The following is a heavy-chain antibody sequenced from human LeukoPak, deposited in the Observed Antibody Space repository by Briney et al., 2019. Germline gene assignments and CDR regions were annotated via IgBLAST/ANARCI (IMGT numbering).Heavy chain of an antibody. CDR3: AKDYCGGDCYSGWSFDL. Sequence: GRSLRLSCAASGFTFDNYAMHWVRQAPGKGLEWVSAISYNGDTIGYADSVKGRFTISRDNAKNSLYLQMDSLRAEDTALYYCAKDYCGGDCYSGWSFDLWGRGTLITVSS. D-gene: IGHD2-21*02. J-gene: IGHJ2*01. CDR1: GFTFDNYA. V-gene: IGHV3-9*01. CDR2: ISYNGDTI.